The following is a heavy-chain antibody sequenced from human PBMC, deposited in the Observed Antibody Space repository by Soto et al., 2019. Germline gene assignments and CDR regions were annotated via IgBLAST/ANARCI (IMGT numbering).Heavy chain of an antibody. CDR3: GAEGSAIVDY. Sequence: GGSLRLSCAASGFTFSSYGMHWVRQAPGKGLEWVAVISYDGSDKYYADSVKGRFTISRDNSNNTLYLQMSSLRAEDTAVYYCGAEGSAIVDYWGQGTRVTVSS. CDR2: ISYDGSDK. J-gene: IGHJ4*02. CDR1: GFTFSSYG. V-gene: IGHV3-33*08. D-gene: IGHD1-26*01.